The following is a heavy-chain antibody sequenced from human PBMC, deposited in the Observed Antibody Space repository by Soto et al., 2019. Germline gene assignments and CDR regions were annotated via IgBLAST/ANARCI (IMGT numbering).Heavy chain of an antibody. CDR1: GGSISSNNW. V-gene: IGHV4-4*02. CDR2: IFHSGRT. Sequence: QVQLQESGPGLVKPSGTLSLTCAVSGGSISSNNWWSWVRQPPGKGLEWIGEIFHSGRTHYSPSLKSRVTISVDKSKNHFSLNLTSVTAADTAVYYCARVYSGSYSDSWGQGTLVTVS. D-gene: IGHD1-26*01. J-gene: IGHJ4*02. CDR3: ARVYSGSYSDS.